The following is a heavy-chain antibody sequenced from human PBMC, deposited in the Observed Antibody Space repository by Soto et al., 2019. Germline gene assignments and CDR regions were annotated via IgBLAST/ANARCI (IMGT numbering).Heavy chain of an antibody. CDR3: GRDNMIQLWPPSSVDS. V-gene: IGHV3-30*04. D-gene: IGHD5-18*01. Sequence: GGSLRLSCEVSGFSLSSYPIHWVRQAPGKGLEWVAVISYDGINKYYGESVRGRFTISRDDSKNTVYLQMNSLRGEDTAIYYCGRDNMIQLWPPSSVDSWGQGALVTVSS. J-gene: IGHJ4*02. CDR1: GFSLSSYP. CDR2: ISYDGINK.